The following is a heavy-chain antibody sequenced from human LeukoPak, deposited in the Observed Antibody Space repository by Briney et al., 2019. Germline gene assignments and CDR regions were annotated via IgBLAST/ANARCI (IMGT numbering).Heavy chain of an antibody. CDR3: ARQQYYYDNSGSWFYYYGMDV. CDR1: GGSISSGDYY. V-gene: IGHV4-30-4*01. Sequence: SETLSLTCTVSGGSISSGDYYWSWIRQPPGKGLEWIGYIYYTGSTYYNPSLKSRVTISVDTSKNQFSLKLSSVTAADTAVYYCARQQYYYDNSGSWFYYYGMDVWGPGTTVTVSS. J-gene: IGHJ6*02. D-gene: IGHD3-22*01. CDR2: IYYTGST.